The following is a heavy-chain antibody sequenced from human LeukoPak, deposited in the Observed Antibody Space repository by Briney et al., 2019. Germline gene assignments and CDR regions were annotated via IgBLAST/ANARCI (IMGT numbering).Heavy chain of an antibody. CDR1: GGSFSGYY. CDR3: ARGYCSSTSCRNWFDP. D-gene: IGHD2-2*01. Sequence: SETLSLTCAVCGGSFSGYYWSWIRQPPGKGLEWIGEINHSGSTNYNPSLKSRVTISVDTSKNQFSLKLSSVTAADTAVYYCARGYCSSTSCRNWFDPWGQGTLVTVSS. CDR2: INHSGST. J-gene: IGHJ5*02. V-gene: IGHV4-34*01.